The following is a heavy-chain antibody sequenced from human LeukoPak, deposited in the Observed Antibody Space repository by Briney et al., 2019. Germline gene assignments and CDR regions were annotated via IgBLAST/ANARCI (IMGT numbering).Heavy chain of an antibody. D-gene: IGHD6-13*01. V-gene: IGHV3-21*01. CDR3: ARASGQQLVFDY. J-gene: IGHJ4*02. Sequence: GGSLRLSCAASGFTFSSYSMNWVRQAPGKGLEWVSSISSSSSYIYYADSVKGRFTISRDNAKNSLYLQMNSLRAEDTAVYYCARASGQQLVFDYWGQGTLVTVSS. CDR1: GFTFSSYS. CDR2: ISSSSSYI.